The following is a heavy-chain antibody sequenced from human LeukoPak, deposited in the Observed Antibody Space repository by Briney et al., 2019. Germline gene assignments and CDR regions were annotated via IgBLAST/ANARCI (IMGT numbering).Heavy chain of an antibody. CDR1: GGTFSSYA. D-gene: IGHD5-18*01. V-gene: IGHV1-69*06. CDR3: ARISDSRVDTAMVTHDY. CDR2: IIPIFGTA. Sequence: ASVKVSCKASGGTFSSYAISWVRRAPGQGLEWMGGIIPIFGTANYAQKFQGRVTITADKSTSTAYMELSSLRSEDTAVYYCARISDSRVDTAMVTHDYWGQGTLVTVSS. J-gene: IGHJ4*02.